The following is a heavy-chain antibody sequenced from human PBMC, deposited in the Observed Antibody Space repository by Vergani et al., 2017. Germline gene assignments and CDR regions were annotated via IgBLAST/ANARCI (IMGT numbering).Heavy chain of an antibody. CDR2: IYYSGST. J-gene: IGHJ4*02. CDR1: GGSISSGGYY. D-gene: IGHD3-22*01. V-gene: IGHV4-31*03. Sequence: QLQLQESGPGLVKPSETLSLTCTVSGGSISSGGYYWSWIRQPPRKGLEWIGYIYYSGSTYYNPSLKSRVTLTVDTSKNQFSLKLSSVTAADTDVYYCARERKWLLGRGLGGPIDYWGQGTLVTVSS. CDR3: ARERKWLLGRGLGGPIDY.